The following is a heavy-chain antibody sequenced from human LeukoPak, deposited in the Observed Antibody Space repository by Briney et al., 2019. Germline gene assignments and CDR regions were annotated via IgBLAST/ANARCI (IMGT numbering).Heavy chain of an antibody. V-gene: IGHV3-21*04. Sequence: GGSLRLSCAASGFTFSSYSMNWVRQAPGKGLEWVSSISSSSSYIYYADSVKGRFTISRDNAKNSLYLQMNSLRVEDTALYYCAKDNDGYNGGFDYWGQGTLVTVSS. D-gene: IGHD5-24*01. J-gene: IGHJ4*02. CDR1: GFTFSSYS. CDR3: AKDNDGYNGGFDY. CDR2: ISSSSSYI.